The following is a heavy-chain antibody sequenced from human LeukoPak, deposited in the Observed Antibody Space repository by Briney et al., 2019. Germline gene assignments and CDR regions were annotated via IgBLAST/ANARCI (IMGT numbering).Heavy chain of an antibody. J-gene: IGHJ6*03. CDR2: ISTSGSSI. CDR3: ARDATAELGTVYMDV. CDR1: GFTFSTYE. D-gene: IGHD4-17*01. Sequence: GGSLRLSCAASGFTFSTYEINWVRQAPGKGLEWLSHISTSGSSIHYADSVKGRFTISRDNAKNSLYLQMNSLRVEDTAVYYCARDATAELGTVYMDVWGKGTTVTISS. V-gene: IGHV3-48*03.